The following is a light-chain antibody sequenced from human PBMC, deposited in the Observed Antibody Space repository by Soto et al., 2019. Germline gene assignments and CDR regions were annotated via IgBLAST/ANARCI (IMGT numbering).Light chain of an antibody. CDR2: KAS. Sequence: IQMTQSPSSLSASVGDRVTITCRASQGISNSLAWYQQNPGKAPKLLIYKASTLKSGVPSRFSGSGSGTEFTLTISSLQPEDFATYYCQQFHSYPITFGQGTRLEIK. V-gene: IGKV1-13*02. J-gene: IGKJ5*01. CDR3: QQFHSYPIT. CDR1: QGISNS.